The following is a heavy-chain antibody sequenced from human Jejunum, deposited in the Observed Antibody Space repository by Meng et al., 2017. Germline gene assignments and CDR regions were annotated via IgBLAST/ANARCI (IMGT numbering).Heavy chain of an antibody. Sequence: GESLKISCVASGLSFRSYWMNWVRQAPGKGLEWVANIKGDESEKNYVDSVRGRFTISRDNAKNSVFLQMNSLRVEDTAVYYCTNWGSVGPFDYWGQGTLVTVSS. CDR1: GLSFRSYW. CDR3: TNWGSVGPFDY. CDR2: IKGDESEK. D-gene: IGHD7-27*01. V-gene: IGHV3-7*01. J-gene: IGHJ4*02.